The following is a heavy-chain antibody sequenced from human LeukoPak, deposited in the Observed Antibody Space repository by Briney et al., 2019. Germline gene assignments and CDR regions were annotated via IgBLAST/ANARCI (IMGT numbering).Heavy chain of an antibody. CDR3: ARNTYYYDSSGYEALYYFDY. J-gene: IGHJ4*02. D-gene: IGHD3-22*01. CDR1: GFTVSSNY. Sequence: PGGSLRLSCAASGFTVSSNYMSWVRQAPGKGLEWVSVIYSGGSTYYADSVKGRFTISRDNSKNTLYLQMNSLRAEDTAVYYCARNTYYYDSSGYEALYYFDYWGQGTLVTASS. CDR2: IYSGGST. V-gene: IGHV3-66*02.